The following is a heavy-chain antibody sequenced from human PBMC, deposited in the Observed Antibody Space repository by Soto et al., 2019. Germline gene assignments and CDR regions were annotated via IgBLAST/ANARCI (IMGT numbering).Heavy chain of an antibody. CDR2: IYPGDSDT. V-gene: IGHV5-51*01. CDR1: GCRCTDYW. CDR3: ASSKNSGSDDAFDI. Sequence: GESLKISCQGAGCRCTDYWIAWVRQMPGKGLEWMGIIYPGDSDTRYSPSFQGQVTISADKSISTAYLQWSSLKASDTAMYYCASSKNSGSDDAFDIWGQGTMVTVSS. J-gene: IGHJ3*02. D-gene: IGHD3-10*01.